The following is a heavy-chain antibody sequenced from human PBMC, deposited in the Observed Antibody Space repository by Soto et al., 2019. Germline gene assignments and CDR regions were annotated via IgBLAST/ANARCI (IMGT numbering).Heavy chain of an antibody. D-gene: IGHD1-1*01. CDR2: LYDIDGS. CDR1: GFTISGKKY. J-gene: IGHJ3*01. CDR3: ATWHEREHAYDV. V-gene: IGHV3-53*01. Sequence: DVQLVESGGGLIQPGESLRLSCAACGFTISGKKYVAWVHQAPGKGLEWVSALYDIDGSFYADSVKGRFTTSSDSSKTTVYLQMNDLRPDDTAVYYCATWHEREHAYDVWGLGTTVTVSS.